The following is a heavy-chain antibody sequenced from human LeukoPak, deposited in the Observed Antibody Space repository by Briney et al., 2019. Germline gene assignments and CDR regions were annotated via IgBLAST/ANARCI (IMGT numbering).Heavy chain of an antibody. D-gene: IGHD2/OR15-2a*01. CDR1: GFTFSSYA. V-gene: IGHV3-64D*06. CDR2: ISSNGGST. CDR3: AREVVIVPDYFYYGLDV. Sequence: GGSLRLSCSASGFTFSSYAMRWVRQAPGKGLEYVSAISSNGGSTYYADSVKGRFTISRDNPKNTLYLQMSSLRAEDTAVYYCAREVVIVPDYFYYGLDVWGQGTTVSVSS. J-gene: IGHJ6*02.